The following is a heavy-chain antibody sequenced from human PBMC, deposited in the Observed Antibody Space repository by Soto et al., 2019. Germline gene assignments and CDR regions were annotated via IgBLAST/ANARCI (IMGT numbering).Heavy chain of an antibody. CDR2: IWYDGSNK. Sequence: QVQLVESGGGVVQPGRSLRLSCAASGFTFSSYGMHWVRQAPGKGLEWVAVIWYDGSNKYYADSVKGRFTISRDNSKNTLYLQMNSLRAEDTAVYYCARVVGYSSGWYFSDYYYYGMDVWGQGTTVTVSS. D-gene: IGHD6-19*01. V-gene: IGHV3-33*01. J-gene: IGHJ6*02. CDR1: GFTFSSYG. CDR3: ARVVGYSSGWYFSDYYYYGMDV.